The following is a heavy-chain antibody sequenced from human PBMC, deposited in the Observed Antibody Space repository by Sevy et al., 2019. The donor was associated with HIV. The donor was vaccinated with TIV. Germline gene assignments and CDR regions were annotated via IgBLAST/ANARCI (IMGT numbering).Heavy chain of an antibody. CDR1: GGSISSDY. CDR3: ARVGGYFDDGFDI. V-gene: IGHV4-4*07. Sequence: SETLSLTCTVSGGSISSDYCTWIRQPAGKGLEWIGRIYTSGSTNYNPSLMSRVTMSVDTSKKQFSLNLSSVTAADTAVYYCARVGGYFDDGFDIWGQGTMVTVSS. CDR2: IYTSGST. J-gene: IGHJ3*02. D-gene: IGHD3-10*01.